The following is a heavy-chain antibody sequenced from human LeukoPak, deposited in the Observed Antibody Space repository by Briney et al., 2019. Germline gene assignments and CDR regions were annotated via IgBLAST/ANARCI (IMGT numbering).Heavy chain of an antibody. J-gene: IGHJ4*02. CDR3: ASGYSYGSRFDY. CDR1: GGTFSSYA. CDR2: IIPIFGTA. V-gene: IGHV1-69*05. D-gene: IGHD5-18*01. Sequence: SVKVSCKASGGTFSSYAISWVRQAPGQGLEWMGGIIPIFGTANYAQKFQGRVTITTDESTSTAYMELSSLRSEDTAGYYCASGYSYGSRFDYWGQGTLVTVSS.